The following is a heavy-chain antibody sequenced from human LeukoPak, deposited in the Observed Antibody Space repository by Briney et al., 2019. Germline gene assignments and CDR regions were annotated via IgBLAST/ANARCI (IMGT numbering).Heavy chain of an antibody. CDR1: GGSISSGGYY. Sequence: KPSETLSLTCTASGGSISSGGYYWSWIRQHPGKGLEWIGYIYYSGSTYYNPSLKSRVTISVDTSKNQFSLKLSSVTAADTAVYYCARGHYSPTGGIDYWGQGTLVTVSS. D-gene: IGHD1-26*01. CDR2: IYYSGST. V-gene: IGHV4-31*03. J-gene: IGHJ4*02. CDR3: ARGHYSPTGGIDY.